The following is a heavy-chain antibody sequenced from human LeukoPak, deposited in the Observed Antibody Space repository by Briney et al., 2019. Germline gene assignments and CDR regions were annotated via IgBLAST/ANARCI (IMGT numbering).Heavy chain of an antibody. CDR3: ARTYYDSGSDNWFDP. J-gene: IGHJ5*02. CDR1: GYTFTSYD. V-gene: IGHV1-8*01. D-gene: IGHD3-16*01. CDR2: MNPNSGNT. Sequence: ASVQVSCKASGYTFTSYDINWVRQATGQGLEWMGWMNPNSGNTGYAQKFQGRVTMTRNTSISTAYMELSSLRSEDTALYYCARTYYDSGSDNWFDPWGQGTLVTVSS.